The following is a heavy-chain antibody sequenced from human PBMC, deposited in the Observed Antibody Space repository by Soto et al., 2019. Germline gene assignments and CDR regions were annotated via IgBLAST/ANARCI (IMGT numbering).Heavy chain of an antibody. D-gene: IGHD2-15*01. J-gene: IGHJ5*02. CDR3: AKKTPGWFDP. CDR2: ISYDGSNK. V-gene: IGHV3-30*18. CDR1: GFTFSSYG. Sequence: QVQLVESGGGVVQPGRSLRLSCAASGFTFSSYGMHWVRQAPGKGLEWVAVISYDGSNKYYADSVKGRFTISRDNSKNTLYLQMNSLRAEDTAVYYCAKKTPGWFDPWGQGTLVTVSS.